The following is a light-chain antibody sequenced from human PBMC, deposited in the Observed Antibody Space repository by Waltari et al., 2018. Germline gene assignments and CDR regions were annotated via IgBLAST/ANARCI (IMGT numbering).Light chain of an antibody. CDR2: KAS. CDR1: QSISTW. Sequence: DIQMTQSPSTLSASVGDGVPSTFRASQSISTWLAWYQQKPGKAPKLLIYKASSLESGVPSRFSGSGSGTEFPLTISSLQPDDFATYYCQQYNSASTFGQGTKVEIK. J-gene: IGKJ1*01. CDR3: QQYNSAST. V-gene: IGKV1-5*03.